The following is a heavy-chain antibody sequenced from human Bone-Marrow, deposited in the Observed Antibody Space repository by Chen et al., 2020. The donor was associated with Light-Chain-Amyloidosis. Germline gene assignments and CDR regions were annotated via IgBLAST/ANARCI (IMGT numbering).Heavy chain of an antibody. V-gene: IGHV3-23*01. D-gene: IGHD6-19*01. CDR3: AKDIRYSSGWYYFDY. Sequence: EVQLSESGGGLVQPGGSLRLSCAASGFTFSSYAMSWVRQAPGKGLEWVPAISGSGGSTYYADSVKGRFTISRDNSKNTLYLQMNSLRAEDTAVYYCAKDIRYSSGWYYFDYWGQGTLVTVSS. J-gene: IGHJ4*02. CDR2: ISGSGGST. CDR1: GFTFSSYA.